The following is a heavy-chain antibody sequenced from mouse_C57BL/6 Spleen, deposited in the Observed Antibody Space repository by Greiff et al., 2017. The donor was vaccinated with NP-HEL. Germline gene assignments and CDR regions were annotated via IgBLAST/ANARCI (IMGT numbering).Heavy chain of an antibody. CDR2: IWRGGST. J-gene: IGHJ3*01. D-gene: IGHD2-3*01. CDR3: AKRGIYDGPWFAY. CDR1: GFSLTSYG. V-gene: IGHV2-5*01. Sequence: VKLMESGPGLVQPSQSLSITCTVSGFSLTSYGVHWVRQSPGKGLEWLGVIWRGGSTDYNAAFMSRLSITKDNSKSQVFFKMNSLQADDTAIYYCAKRGIYDGPWFAYWGQGTLVTVSA.